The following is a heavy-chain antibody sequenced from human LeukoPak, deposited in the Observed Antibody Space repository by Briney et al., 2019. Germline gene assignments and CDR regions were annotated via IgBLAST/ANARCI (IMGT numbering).Heavy chain of an antibody. V-gene: IGHV1-69*13. D-gene: IGHD2-21*01. CDR1: GGTFSSYA. Sequence: ASVKVSCKASGGTFSSYAISWVRQAPGQGLERMGGIIPIFGTANYAQKFQGRVTITADESTSTAYMELSSLRSEDTAVYYCARARPNTVVIRFDYWGQGTLVTVSS. J-gene: IGHJ4*02. CDR3: ARARPNTVVIRFDY. CDR2: IIPIFGTA.